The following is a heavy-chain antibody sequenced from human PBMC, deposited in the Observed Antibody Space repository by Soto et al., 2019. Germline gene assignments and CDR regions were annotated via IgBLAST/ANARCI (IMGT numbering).Heavy chain of an antibody. Sequence: QVQLVQSGAEVKKPGSSVKVSCKASGGTFSSYTISWVRQAPGQGLEWMGRIIPIIGIANYVQKFQGIVTITADKSTSTGESVMSSMTSDDTAVYYCVKDCSSSSCYAYPCGEGTL. CDR3: VKDCSSSSCYAYP. D-gene: IGHD2-2*01. CDR2: IIPIIGIA. CDR1: GGTFSSYT. V-gene: IGHV1-69*08. J-gene: IGHJ5*02.